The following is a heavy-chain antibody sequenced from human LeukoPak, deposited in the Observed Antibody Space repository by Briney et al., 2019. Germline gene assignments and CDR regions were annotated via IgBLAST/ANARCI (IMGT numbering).Heavy chain of an antibody. CDR3: QYTGSGYFYYFDY. CDR2: IYYSGST. CDR1: GGSISSSSYY. V-gene: IGHV4-39*01. Sequence: SETLSLTCTVSGGSISSSSYYWGWIRQPPGKGLEWIGSIYYSGSTYYNPSLKSRVTISVDTSKNQFSLKLSSVTAADTAVYYCQYTGSGYFYYFDYWGQGTLVTVSS. J-gene: IGHJ4*02. D-gene: IGHD3-22*01.